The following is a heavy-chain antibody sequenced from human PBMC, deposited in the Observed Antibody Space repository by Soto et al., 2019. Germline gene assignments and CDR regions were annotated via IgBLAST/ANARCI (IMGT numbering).Heavy chain of an antibody. V-gene: IGHV3-23*01. CDR1: GFTFSSYA. J-gene: IGHJ4*02. D-gene: IGHD3-22*01. CDR2: ISGSGGST. CDR3: AKDRHRYYYDSSGGVFDY. Sequence: GGSLRLSCAASGFTFSSYAMSWVRQAPGKGLEWVSAISGSGGSTYYADSVKGRFTISRDNSKNTLYLQMNSLRAEDTAVYYCAKDRHRYYYDSSGGVFDYWGQGTLVTVSS.